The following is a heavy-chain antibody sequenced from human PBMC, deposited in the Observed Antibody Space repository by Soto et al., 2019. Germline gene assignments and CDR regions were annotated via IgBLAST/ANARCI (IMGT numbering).Heavy chain of an antibody. CDR1: GFTFSSYA. V-gene: IGHV3-23*01. J-gene: IGHJ4*02. CDR2: IGGGGVGT. CDR3: AKEKQWPMFDN. Sequence: GGSLRLSCAASGFTFSSYAMSWVRQAPGKGLEWVSAIGGGGVGTFYADSVKGRFTISRDNSQNMLYLQMNSLRGEDTAIYYCAKEKQWPMFDNRGQGILVTVSS. D-gene: IGHD6-19*01.